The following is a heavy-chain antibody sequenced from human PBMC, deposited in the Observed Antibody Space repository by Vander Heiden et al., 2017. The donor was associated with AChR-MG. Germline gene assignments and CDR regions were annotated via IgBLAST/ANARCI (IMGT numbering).Heavy chain of an antibody. CDR2: ISGYNGNT. CDR1: GYNFSDYG. Sequence: QAQLVQSGAEMIKPGAPVKISCKTSGYNFSDYGVTWVRQAPGQGLEWMGWISGYNGNTNFAQRFQGRVAMTTDTSTTTAYMELRTLRSDDTAVYFCARGEEWFGELLFADYWGQGTLVTVSS. J-gene: IGHJ4*02. CDR3: ARGEEWFGELLFADY. D-gene: IGHD3-10*01. V-gene: IGHV1-18*01.